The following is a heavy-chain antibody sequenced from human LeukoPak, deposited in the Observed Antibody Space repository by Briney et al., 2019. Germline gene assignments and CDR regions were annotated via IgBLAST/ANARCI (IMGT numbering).Heavy chain of an antibody. CDR1: GFTVSSNY. Sequence: GGSLRLSCAASGFTVSSNYMSRVRQAPGKGLEWVSVIYSGGSTYYADSVKGRFTISRDNSKNTLYLQMNSLRAEDTAVYYCARHRLDYGSGSYLDYWGQGTLVTVSS. J-gene: IGHJ4*02. D-gene: IGHD3-10*01. CDR2: IYSGGST. V-gene: IGHV3-53*01. CDR3: ARHRLDYGSGSYLDY.